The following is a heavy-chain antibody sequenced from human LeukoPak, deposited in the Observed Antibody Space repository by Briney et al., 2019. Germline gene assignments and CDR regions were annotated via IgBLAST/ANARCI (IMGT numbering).Heavy chain of an antibody. D-gene: IGHD3-10*01. CDR1: GYTFTGYY. Sequence: ASVKVSCKASGYTFTGYYMHWVRQAPGQGLEWMGWINPNSGGTNYAQKFQGRVTMTRDTSTGTAYMELSRLRSDDTAMYYCARDGGYHGSGSSYYFDYWGQGTLVTVSS. CDR2: INPNSGGT. CDR3: ARDGGYHGSGSSYYFDY. V-gene: IGHV1-2*02. J-gene: IGHJ4*02.